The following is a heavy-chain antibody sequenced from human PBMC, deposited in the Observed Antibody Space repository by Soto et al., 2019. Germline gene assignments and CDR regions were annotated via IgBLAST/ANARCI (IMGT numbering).Heavy chain of an antibody. CDR2: LSGSGSNT. J-gene: IGHJ6*03. CDR1: GFTFSSSA. CDR3: AKGPGYSYGFQYYYYMDV. Sequence: GESLKISCAASGFTFSSSAMNWVRQAPGKGLEWVSTLSGSGSNTYYADSVRGRFTISRDNSKNTLYLQMNSLRAEDTAVYYCAKGPGYSYGFQYYYYMDVWGKGTTVTVSS. V-gene: IGHV3-23*01. D-gene: IGHD5-18*01.